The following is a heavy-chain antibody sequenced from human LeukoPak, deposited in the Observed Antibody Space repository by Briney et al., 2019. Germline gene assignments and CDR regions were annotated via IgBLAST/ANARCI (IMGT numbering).Heavy chain of an antibody. V-gene: IGHV3-23*01. J-gene: IGHJ6*03. CDR1: GFTFSNYA. Sequence: GGSLRLSCAASGFTFSNYAMSWVRQAPGKGLGWVSTISGSGGSTYYADSVKGRFTISRDNSKNTLYLQMNSLRAEDTAVYYCAKASLYYYDSSGYYLYYYYMDVWGKGTTVTISS. D-gene: IGHD3-22*01. CDR2: ISGSGGST. CDR3: AKASLYYYDSSGYYLYYYYMDV.